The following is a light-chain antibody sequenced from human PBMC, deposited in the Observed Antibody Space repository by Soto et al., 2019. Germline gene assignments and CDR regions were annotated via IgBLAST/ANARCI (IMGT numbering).Light chain of an antibody. J-gene: IGLJ1*01. Sequence: QSALTQPPSASGSPGQSVTISCTGTSSDVGGYDYVSWYQQHPGKAPKLMIYEVTKRPSGVPDRFSGSKSGNTASLTVSGLQAGDEAEYYCSSYAGSNNLVFGTGTKLTVL. V-gene: IGLV2-8*01. CDR2: EVT. CDR1: SSDVGGYDY. CDR3: SSYAGSNNLV.